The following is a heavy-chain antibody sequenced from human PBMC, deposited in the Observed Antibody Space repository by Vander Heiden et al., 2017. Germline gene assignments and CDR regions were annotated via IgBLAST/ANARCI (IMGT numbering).Heavy chain of an antibody. Sequence: QVQLVESGGGVVQPGRSLRLSCAASGFPFRSYGMHLARQAPGKGLEWVAVISYDGSNKYYADSVKGRFTISRDNSKNTLYLQMNSLRAEDTAVYYCATMVRGVITPFDIWGQGTMVTVSS. CDR3: ATMVRGVITPFDI. J-gene: IGHJ3*02. V-gene: IGHV3-30*03. D-gene: IGHD3-10*01. CDR2: ISYDGSNK. CDR1: GFPFRSYG.